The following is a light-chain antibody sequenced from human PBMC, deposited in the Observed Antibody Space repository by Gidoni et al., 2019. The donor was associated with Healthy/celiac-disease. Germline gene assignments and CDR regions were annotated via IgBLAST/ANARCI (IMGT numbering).Light chain of an antibody. CDR2: AAS. J-gene: IGKJ2*01. V-gene: IGKV1-39*01. Sequence: DIQMTPSPSSLSASVGDRVTITCRASQSSSSYLNWYQQKPGNAPKLLIYAASSLQSGVPSRFSGSGSGTDFTLTISSLQPEDFATYYCQQSYSTPPYTFGQGTKLEIK. CDR3: QQSYSTPPYT. CDR1: QSSSSY.